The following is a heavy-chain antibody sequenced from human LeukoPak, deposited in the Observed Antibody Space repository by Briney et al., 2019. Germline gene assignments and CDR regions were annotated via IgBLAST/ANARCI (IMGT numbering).Heavy chain of an antibody. D-gene: IGHD6-13*01. CDR1: GYTFTGYY. V-gene: IGHV1-2*02. CDR3: ARAGSWFNDAFDI. J-gene: IGHJ3*02. CDR2: INPNSGGT. Sequence: ASVKVSCKASGYTFTGYYMHWVRQAPGQGLEWMGWINPNSGGTNYAQKFQGRVAMTRDTSTSTVYMELSSLRSEDTAVYYCARAGSWFNDAFDIWGQGTMVTVSS.